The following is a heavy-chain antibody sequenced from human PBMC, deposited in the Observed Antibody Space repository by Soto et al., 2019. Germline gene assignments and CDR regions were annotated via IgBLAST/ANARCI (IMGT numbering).Heavy chain of an antibody. V-gene: IGHV1-18*01. D-gene: IGHD2-15*01. CDR3: ARPGYCSGGSCYPDDAFDI. J-gene: IGHJ3*02. Sequence: ASVKVSCKASGYTFTSYGISWVRQAPGQGLEWMGWISAYNGNTNYAQKLQGRVTMTTDTSTSTAYMELRSLRSDDTAVYYCARPGYCSGGSCYPDDAFDIWGQGTMVTVS. CDR2: ISAYNGNT. CDR1: GYTFTSYG.